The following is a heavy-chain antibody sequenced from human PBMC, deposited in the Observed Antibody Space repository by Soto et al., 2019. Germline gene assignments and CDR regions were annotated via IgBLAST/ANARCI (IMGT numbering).Heavy chain of an antibody. D-gene: IGHD1-1*01. Sequence: QVHLVQSGAEVKKPGASVKVSCKASDYTFTSYGITWVQQAPGQGLEWMGWISAHNGNTDYAQKLQGRVIVTRDTSTSTAYMELRSLRSDDTAVYYCARGRYGDYWGQGALVTVSS. CDR1: DYTFTSYG. CDR2: ISAHNGNT. CDR3: ARGRYGDY. V-gene: IGHV1-18*01. J-gene: IGHJ4*02.